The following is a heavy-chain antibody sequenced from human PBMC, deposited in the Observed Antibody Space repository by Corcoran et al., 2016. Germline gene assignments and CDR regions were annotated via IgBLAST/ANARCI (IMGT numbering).Heavy chain of an antibody. D-gene: IGHD2-15*01. CDR1: GFTFSNAW. V-gene: IGHV3-15*07. J-gene: IGHJ4*02. Sequence: EVQLVESGGGLVKPGGSLRLSCAASGFTFSNAWMNWVRQAPGKGLEWVGRIKRKNDGGTTNYAAPVKGRLTISRDDSKNTIYLQIKSMKTEDPAVYYCTTGVGRVVVAAILRTSCDYLGQGTLVTVSA. CDR2: IKRKNDGGTT. CDR3: TTGVGRVVVAAILRTSCDY.